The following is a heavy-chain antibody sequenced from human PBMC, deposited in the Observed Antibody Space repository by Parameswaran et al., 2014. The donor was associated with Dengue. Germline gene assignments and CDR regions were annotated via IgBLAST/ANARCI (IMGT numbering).Heavy chain of an antibody. CDR2: IYYSGST. D-gene: IGHD3-10*01. V-gene: IGHV4-31*02. J-gene: IGHJ6*02. Sequence: VRQAPGKGLEWIGYIYYSGSTYYNPSLKSRVTISVDTSKNQFSLKLSSVTAADTAVYYCARDYYTMVRGVPLLYGMDVWGQGTTVTVSS. CDR3: ARDYYTMVRGVPLLYGMDV.